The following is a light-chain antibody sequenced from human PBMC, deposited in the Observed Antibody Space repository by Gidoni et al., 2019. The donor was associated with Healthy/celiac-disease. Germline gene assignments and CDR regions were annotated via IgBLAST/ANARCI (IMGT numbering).Light chain of an antibody. CDR3: CSYAGSSTFV. V-gene: IGLV2-23*02. J-gene: IGLJ1*01. Sequence: GQSITISCTGTSSDVGSYNLVSWYQQHPGKAPKLMIYEVSKRPSGVSNRFSGSKSGNTASLTISGLQAEDEADYYCCSYAGSSTFVFGTGTKVTVL. CDR2: EVS. CDR1: SSDVGSYNL.